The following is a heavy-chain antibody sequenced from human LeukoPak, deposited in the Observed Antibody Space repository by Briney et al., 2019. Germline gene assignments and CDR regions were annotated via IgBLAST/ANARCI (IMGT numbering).Heavy chain of an antibody. Sequence: PGRSLRLSCAASGFTFNSYVMHWVRQAPGKGLEWVSSISTSSSYIYYADSVKGRFTISRDNAKNSLYLQMSSLRGEDTAVYYCARDESGSRFDYWGQGTLVTVSS. CDR3: ARDESGSRFDY. J-gene: IGHJ4*02. D-gene: IGHD1-26*01. CDR1: GFTFNSYV. V-gene: IGHV3-21*01. CDR2: ISTSSSYI.